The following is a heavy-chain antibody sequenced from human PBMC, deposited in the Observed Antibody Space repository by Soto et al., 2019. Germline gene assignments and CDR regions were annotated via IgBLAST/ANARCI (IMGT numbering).Heavy chain of an antibody. J-gene: IGHJ4*02. CDR3: ASRDGYNWAYFDY. D-gene: IGHD5-12*01. V-gene: IGHV1-69*06. CDR1: GGTFSSYA. Sequence: SVKVSCKASGGTFSSYAISWVRQAPGQGLEWMGGIIPIFGTANYAQKFQGRVTITADKSTSTAYMELSSLRSEDTAVYYCASRDGYNWAYFDYWGQGTLVTVSS. CDR2: IIPIFGTA.